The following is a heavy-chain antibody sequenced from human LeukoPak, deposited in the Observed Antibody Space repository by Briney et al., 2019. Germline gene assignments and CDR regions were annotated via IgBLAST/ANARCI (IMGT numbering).Heavy chain of an antibody. CDR3: ARGYGSGSYYNVLV. CDR2: ISAYNGNT. D-gene: IGHD3-10*01. Sequence: ASVKVSCKASGYTFTSYGISWVRQAPGQGLEWMGWISAYNGNTNYAQKFQGRVTITRDTSASTAYMELSSLRSEDTAVYYCARGYGSGSYYNVLVWGQGTLVTVSS. CDR1: GYTFTSYG. J-gene: IGHJ4*02. V-gene: IGHV1-18*01.